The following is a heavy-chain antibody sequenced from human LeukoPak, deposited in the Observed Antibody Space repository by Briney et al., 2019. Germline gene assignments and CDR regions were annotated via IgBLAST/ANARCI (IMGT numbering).Heavy chain of an antibody. CDR1: GGSFSGYY. V-gene: IGHV4-59*10. D-gene: IGHD2-21*02. CDR2: FYTSGST. Sequence: RPSETLSLTCAVYGGSFSGYYWNWIRQPAGKGLEWIGRFYTSGSTNYNPSLKSRVTISVDTSKNQFSLKLSSVTAADTAVYYCARTYCGGDCRGYYYHYYMDVWGKGTTVTISS. J-gene: IGHJ6*03. CDR3: ARTYCGGDCRGYYYHYYMDV.